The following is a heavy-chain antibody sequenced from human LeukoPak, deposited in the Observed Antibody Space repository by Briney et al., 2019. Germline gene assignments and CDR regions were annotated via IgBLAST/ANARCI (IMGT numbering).Heavy chain of an antibody. CDR3: ARDLGQLPPYYYYGMDV. Sequence: GGSLRLSCAASGFTFSSYSMNWVRQAPGKGLEWVSSISSSSSYIYYADSVKGRFTISRDNAKNSLYLQMNSLRAEDTAVYYCARDLGQLPPYYYYGMDVWGQGTTVTVSS. J-gene: IGHJ6*02. V-gene: IGHV3-21*01. D-gene: IGHD2-2*01. CDR1: GFTFSSYS. CDR2: ISSSSSYI.